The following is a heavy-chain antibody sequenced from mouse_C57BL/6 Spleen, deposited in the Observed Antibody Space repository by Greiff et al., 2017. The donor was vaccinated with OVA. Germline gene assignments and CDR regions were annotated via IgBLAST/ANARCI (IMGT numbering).Heavy chain of an antibody. CDR2: IYPGNSDT. J-gene: IGHJ1*03. CDR1: GYTFTSYW. V-gene: IGHV1-5*01. CDR3: TRSGTTVVDWYFDV. D-gene: IGHD1-1*01. Sequence: QLQQSGTVLARPGASVKMSCKTSGYTFTSYWMHWVKQRPGQGLEWIGAIYPGNSDTSYNQKFKGKAKLTAVTSASTAYMELSSLTNEDSAVYYCTRSGTTVVDWYFDVWGTGTTVTVSS.